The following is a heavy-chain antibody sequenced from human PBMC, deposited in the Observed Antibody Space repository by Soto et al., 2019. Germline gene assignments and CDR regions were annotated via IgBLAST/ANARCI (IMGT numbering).Heavy chain of an antibody. V-gene: IGHV3-33*01. D-gene: IGHD1-1*01. CDR2: IWHNGKNK. CDR1: GFAFSNFG. Sequence: QVQVVESGGGVVQPGRSLRLSCAASGFAFSNFGIHWVRQVPGKGLEWVAVIWHNGKNKDYADYAKGRFTISRDNSKNILYLEMNSLRVEDTAVYYCARDPGHDEAMDYWGQGTLVTDSS. CDR3: ARDPGHDEAMDY. J-gene: IGHJ4*02.